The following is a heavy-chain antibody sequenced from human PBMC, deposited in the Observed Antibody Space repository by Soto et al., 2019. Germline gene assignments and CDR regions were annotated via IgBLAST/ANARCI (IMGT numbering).Heavy chain of an antibody. CDR3: ARGRIVASIHDAFEI. CDR1: GYDFTSYG. D-gene: IGHD2-21*01. V-gene: IGHV1-18*01. CDR2: ISAYNGKR. J-gene: IGHJ3*02. Sequence: QGQLLQSGDEVKKPGASVRVSCRASGYDFTSYGISWVRQAPGQGLEWVSWISAYNGKRDTAQKFQGRVTTTLDTSTDRAHMELGDLTSADTAVYYCARGRIVASIHDAFEIWGQGTMVAVSS.